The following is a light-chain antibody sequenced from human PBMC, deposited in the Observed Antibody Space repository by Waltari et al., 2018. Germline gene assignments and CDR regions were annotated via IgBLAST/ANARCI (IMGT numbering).Light chain of an antibody. CDR2: WAA. CDR3: QQYYSSPYS. CDR1: QSVLFTANNRNY. J-gene: IGKJ2*03. Sequence: DIVMTQSPDSLSVSLGERATINCESTQSVLFTANNRNYLAWYQQKPGQPPRLLFYWAATRETGVPDRFSGSGSGTNFTLTISSLRSEDVATYYCQQYYSSPYSFGQGTKVEIK. V-gene: IGKV4-1*01.